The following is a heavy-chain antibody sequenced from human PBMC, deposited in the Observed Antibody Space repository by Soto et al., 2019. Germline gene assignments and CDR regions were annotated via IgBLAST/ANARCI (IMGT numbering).Heavy chain of an antibody. V-gene: IGHV4-34*01. CDR1: GWPFIGYY. CDR3: ARGYGRNLDY. D-gene: IGHD3-10*01. J-gene: IGHJ4*02. CDR2: INHSGST. Sequence: SETLSRTSGLSGWPFIGYYWNWIRQPPGKGLEWIGEINHSGSTNYNPSLKSRVTISVDTSKNQFSLKLSSVTAADTAVYYCARGYGRNLDYWGQG.